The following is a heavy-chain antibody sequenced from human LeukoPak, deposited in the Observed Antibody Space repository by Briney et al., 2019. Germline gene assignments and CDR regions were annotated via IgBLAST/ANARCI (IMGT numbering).Heavy chain of an antibody. CDR3: ASPGGPAAGKFVY. CDR1: GGSINSSSYY. CDR2: VCHGGTT. V-gene: IGHV4-39*01. Sequence: SQTLSLTCIVSGGSINSSSYYWGWIRQPPGKGLEWIGSVCHGGTTYYNPSLKSRVTISVDTSKNLFSVKLSSVTAADTAIYYCASPGGPAAGKFVYWGQGTLVTVSS. J-gene: IGHJ4*02. D-gene: IGHD6-13*01.